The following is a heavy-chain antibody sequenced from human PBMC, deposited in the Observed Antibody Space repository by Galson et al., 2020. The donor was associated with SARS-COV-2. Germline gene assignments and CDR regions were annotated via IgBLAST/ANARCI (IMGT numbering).Heavy chain of an antibody. V-gene: IGHV3-9*01. Sequence: TGGSLKLSCAPSGLPIDDYAMLWLRRSPGKGLEWVSGISWNSVRIGYADSVKGRFTISRDNAKNSLYLQMNSLRADDTALYYCAKDRGTPYGDYGLSGDYYYGMDVWGQGTTVTVSS. CDR2: ISWNSVRI. J-gene: IGHJ6*02. D-gene: IGHD4-17*01. CDR3: AKDRGTPYGDYGLSGDYYYGMDV. CDR1: GLPIDDYA.